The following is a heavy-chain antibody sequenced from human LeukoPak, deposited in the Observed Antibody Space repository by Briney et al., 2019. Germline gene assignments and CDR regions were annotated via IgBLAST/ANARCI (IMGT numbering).Heavy chain of an antibody. CDR2: IYTSGST. Sequence: SETLSLTCTVSGGFISTYYWSWIRQPAGKGLEWIGRIYTSGSTNYNPSLKSRVTISVDTSKNQFSLKLSSVTAADTAVYYCARVLCGGDCYSLFNPSWFDPWGQGTLVTVSS. CDR1: GGFISTYY. V-gene: IGHV4-4*07. CDR3: ARVLCGGDCYSLFNPSWFDP. J-gene: IGHJ5*02. D-gene: IGHD2-21*02.